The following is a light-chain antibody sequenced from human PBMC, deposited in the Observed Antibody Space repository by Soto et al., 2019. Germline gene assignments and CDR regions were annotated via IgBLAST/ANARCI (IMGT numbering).Light chain of an antibody. CDR1: QDISNY. Sequence: DIQMTQSPPSLSASVGDRVTITCQASQDISNYLNWYQQKLGKAPKLLIYDASKVETGVPSRFSGSGSGTHFTFTITSLQPGDSATYYCQHFDNLPLSFGPGTKVDIK. CDR2: DAS. V-gene: IGKV1-33*01. CDR3: QHFDNLPLS. J-gene: IGKJ3*01.